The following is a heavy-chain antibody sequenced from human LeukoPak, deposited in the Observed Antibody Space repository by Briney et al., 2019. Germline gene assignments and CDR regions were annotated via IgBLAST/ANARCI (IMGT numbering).Heavy chain of an antibody. CDR3: ARDNLITMVRGRTRGIFDY. Sequence: RASVKVSCKASGFTFTNYGFSWVRQAPGQGLEWMGWISAYNGNTDYAQNFQGRVTMTTDTSTSTVYMELRSLKSDDTAVYYCARDNLITMVRGRTRGIFDYWGQGTLVTVSS. V-gene: IGHV1-18*01. CDR1: GFTFTNYG. J-gene: IGHJ4*02. D-gene: IGHD3-10*01. CDR2: ISAYNGNT.